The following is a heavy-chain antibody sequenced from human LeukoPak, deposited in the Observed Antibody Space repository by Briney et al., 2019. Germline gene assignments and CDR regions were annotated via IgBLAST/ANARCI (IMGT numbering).Heavy chain of an antibody. J-gene: IGHJ4*02. CDR2: IYPADSST. Sequence: GESLKISCKGSGYSFTSYWIGWVRQMPGKGLEWMGIIYPADSSTKFSPSFQGRVTISADKSIATAYLQWSSLQASDTAMYYCARPIHCSSGVCYEYWGQGTLVTVSS. CDR3: ARPIHCSSGVCYEY. CDR1: GYSFTSYW. D-gene: IGHD2-8*01. V-gene: IGHV5-51*01.